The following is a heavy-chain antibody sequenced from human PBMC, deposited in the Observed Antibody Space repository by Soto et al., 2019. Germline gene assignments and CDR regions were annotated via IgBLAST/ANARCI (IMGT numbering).Heavy chain of an antibody. D-gene: IGHD6-6*01. Sequence: EVQLVESGGGLAQPGGSLRLSCAASGFTFSSDAMDWVRQAPGKGLEYVSGISSNGIGTYYACSVKGRFNISRDNSRDTVYLQMDSLRPEDMAVYYCARRARADYYYMDVWGKGTTVTVS. CDR3: ARRARADYYYMDV. V-gene: IGHV3-64*01. CDR2: ISSNGIGT. CDR1: GFTFSSDA. J-gene: IGHJ6*03.